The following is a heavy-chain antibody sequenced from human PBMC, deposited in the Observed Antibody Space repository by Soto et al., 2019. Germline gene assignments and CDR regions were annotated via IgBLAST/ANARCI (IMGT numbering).Heavy chain of an antibody. CDR1: GFTFSNYG. J-gene: IGHJ4*02. CDR2: IWYDGSNK. D-gene: IGHD3-22*01. V-gene: IGHV3-33*01. Sequence: QVQLVESGGGMVQPGRSLRLSCAASGFTFSNYGMHWVRQAPGKGLEWVAGIWYDGSNKYYADSVKGRFTISRDNSKNRLYLQMNSLRAEDTAVYYCARGAEHDSSGYYGAHWGQGALVTVSS. CDR3: ARGAEHDSSGYYGAH.